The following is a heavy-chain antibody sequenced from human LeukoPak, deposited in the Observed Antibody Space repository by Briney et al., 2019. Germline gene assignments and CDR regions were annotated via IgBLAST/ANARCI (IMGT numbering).Heavy chain of an antibody. V-gene: IGHV4-31*03. Sequence: PSETLSLTCTVSGGSISSGGYYWSWIRQHPGKGLEWIGYIYYSGSTYYNPSLKSRVTISVDTSKNQFSLKLSSVTAADTAVYYCARASKAGVVAPGKLWFGESNYYYYGMDVWGKGTTVTVSS. CDR2: IYYSGST. D-gene: IGHD3-10*01. CDR1: GGSISSGGYY. CDR3: ARASKAGVVAPGKLWFGESNYYYYGMDV. J-gene: IGHJ6*04.